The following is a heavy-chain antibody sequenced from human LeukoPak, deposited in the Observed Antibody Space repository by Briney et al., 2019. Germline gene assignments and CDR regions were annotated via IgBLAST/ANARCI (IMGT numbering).Heavy chain of an antibody. Sequence: ASVKVSCKASGYTFTSYAMNWVRQAPGQGLEWMGWINTNTGNPTYAQGFTGRFVFSLDTSVSTAYLQISSLKAEDTAVYYCARDRQYYGDYIEGAFDIWGQGTMVTVSP. CDR3: ARDRQYYGDYIEGAFDI. J-gene: IGHJ3*02. V-gene: IGHV7-4-1*02. CDR2: INTNTGNP. CDR1: GYTFTSYA. D-gene: IGHD4-17*01.